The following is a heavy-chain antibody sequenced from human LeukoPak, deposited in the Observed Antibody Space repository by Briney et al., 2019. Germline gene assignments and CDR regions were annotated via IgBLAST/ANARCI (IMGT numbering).Heavy chain of an antibody. CDR1: GYSISSGYY. D-gene: IGHD1-26*01. CDR3: ARAGYSGSYYNLDY. Sequence: SETLSLTCTVSGYSISSGYYWGWIRQPPGKGLEWIGGIYHSGSTYYNPSLKSRVTISVDTSKNQFSLKLSSVTAADTAVYYCARAGYSGSYYNLDYWGQGTLVTVSS. J-gene: IGHJ4*02. CDR2: IYHSGST. V-gene: IGHV4-38-2*02.